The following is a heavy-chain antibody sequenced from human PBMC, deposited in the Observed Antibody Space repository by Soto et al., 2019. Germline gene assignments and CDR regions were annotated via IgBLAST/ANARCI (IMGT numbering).Heavy chain of an antibody. J-gene: IGHJ4*02. Sequence: GGSLRLSCAASGFTFISYSMNWVRQAPGKGLEWVSSISSSSSYIYYADSVKGRFTISRDNAKNSLYLQMNSLRAEDTAVYYCARDPYYYDSSGYYYLDYWGQGTLVTVSS. CDR2: ISSSSSYI. V-gene: IGHV3-21*01. D-gene: IGHD3-22*01. CDR1: GFTFISYS. CDR3: ARDPYYYDSSGYYYLDY.